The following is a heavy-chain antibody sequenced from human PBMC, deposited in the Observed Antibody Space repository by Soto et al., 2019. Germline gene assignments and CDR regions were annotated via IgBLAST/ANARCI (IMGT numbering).Heavy chain of an antibody. CDR2: IGPTEAHAP. J-gene: IGHJ3*01. CDR3: AKDAIPDHGRDNAFPL. CDR1: GYPFGDYA. D-gene: IGHD2-2*02. V-gene: IGHV3-23*01. Sequence: GGSLRLSCVASGYPFGDYAMRWVRQAPGKGLEWVSAIGPTEAHAPAYAASVKGRFTISRDNSRNILYLQMTNLRAEDTGVYYCAKDAIPDHGRDNAFPLWRQATIVT.